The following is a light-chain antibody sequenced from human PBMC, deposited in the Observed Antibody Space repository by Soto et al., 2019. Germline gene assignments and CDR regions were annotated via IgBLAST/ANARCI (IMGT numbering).Light chain of an antibody. CDR1: QSINTW. J-gene: IGKJ1*01. V-gene: IGKV1-5*01. CDR3: QHYNSYSGT. CDR2: DAS. Sequence: IHMTQSPSTLSASVGDRVTITCRASQSINTWLAWYQQKPGKAPKLLIYDASRLQSGVPSRFSGSGSGTEFTLTISSLQPDDFASYYCQHYNSYSGTFGQGTKVDIK.